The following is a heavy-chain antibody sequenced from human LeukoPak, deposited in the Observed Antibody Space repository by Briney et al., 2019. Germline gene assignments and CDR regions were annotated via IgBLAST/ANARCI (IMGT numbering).Heavy chain of an antibody. V-gene: IGHV4-4*07. J-gene: IGHJ5*02. CDR2: IYTSGST. CDR1: GGSISSYY. CDR3: ARGGNTIFGVVASYNWFDP. Sequence: SETLSLTCTVSGGSISSYYWSWIRQPAGKGLEWIGRIYTSGSTNYNPSLKSRVTMSVDTSKNQFSLKLSSVTAADTAVYYCARGGNTIFGVVASYNWFDPWGQGTLVTVSS. D-gene: IGHD3-3*01.